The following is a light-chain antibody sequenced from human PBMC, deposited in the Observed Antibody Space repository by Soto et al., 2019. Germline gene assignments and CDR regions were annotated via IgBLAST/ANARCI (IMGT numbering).Light chain of an antibody. CDR1: QSVSSY. CDR3: QQRSNWPRT. J-gene: IGKJ1*01. V-gene: IGKV3-11*01. CDR2: DTS. Sequence: EIVLTQSPATLSLSPGERATLSCRASQSVSSYLAWYQQKPGQAPRLLISDTSNRATGIPARFSGSGSGTDFTLTISSPEPEDFAVYYCQQRSNWPRTFGQGTKVEIK.